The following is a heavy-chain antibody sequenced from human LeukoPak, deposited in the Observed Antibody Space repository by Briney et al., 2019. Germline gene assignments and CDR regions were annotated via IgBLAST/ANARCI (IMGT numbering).Heavy chain of an antibody. D-gene: IGHD3-16*01. J-gene: IGHJ4*02. V-gene: IGHV1-18*01. CDR3: ARSLFPIMITFGGVSGGNY. CDR1: GYTFTSYG. CDR2: ISAYNGNT. Sequence: ASVKVSCKASGYTFTSYGISWVRQAPGQGLEWMGWISAYNGNTNYAQKFQGRVTMTRDTSISTAYMELSRLRSDDTAVYYCARSLFPIMITFGGVSGGNYWGQGTLVTVSS.